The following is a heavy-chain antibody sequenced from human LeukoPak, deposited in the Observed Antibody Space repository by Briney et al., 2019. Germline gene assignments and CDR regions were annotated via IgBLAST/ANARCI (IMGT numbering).Heavy chain of an antibody. V-gene: IGHV4-59*11. CDR3: ARVWGYYGSGSYYPRPGYFDY. CDR2: IYYSGST. CDR1: GGSISSHY. J-gene: IGHJ4*02. D-gene: IGHD3-10*01. Sequence: SETLSLTCTVSGGSISSHYWSWIRQPPGKGREWIGYIYYSGSTNYNPSLKSRVTISVDTSKNQFSLKLSSVTAADTAVYYCARVWGYYGSGSYYPRPGYFDYWGQGTLVTVSS.